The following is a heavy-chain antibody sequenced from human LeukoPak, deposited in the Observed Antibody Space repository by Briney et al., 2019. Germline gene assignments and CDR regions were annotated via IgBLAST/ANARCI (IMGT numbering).Heavy chain of an antibody. Sequence: SETLSLTCTVSGGSISSGGYYWSWIRQPPGKGLDWIGHIYYSGSANYNPSLKSRVTISIDTSKNQFSLKLSSVTAADTAVYYCAREPHYWGQGTLVTVSS. CDR2: IYYSGSA. CDR1: GGSISSGGYY. J-gene: IGHJ4*02. CDR3: AREPHY. V-gene: IGHV4-61*08.